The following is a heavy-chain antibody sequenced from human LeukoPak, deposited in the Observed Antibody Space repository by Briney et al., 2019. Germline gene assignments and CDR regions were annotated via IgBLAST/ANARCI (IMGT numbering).Heavy chain of an antibody. Sequence: GASVKVSCKASGYTFTSYGISWVRQAPGQGLEWMGWISAYNGITNYAQKLQGRVTMTTDASTSTAYMELRSLRSDDTAVYYCARDFLVVVAAVGYYGMDVWGQGTTVTVSS. CDR3: ARDFLVVVAAVGYYGMDV. CDR1: GYTFTSYG. J-gene: IGHJ6*02. CDR2: ISAYNGIT. D-gene: IGHD2-15*01. V-gene: IGHV1-18*01.